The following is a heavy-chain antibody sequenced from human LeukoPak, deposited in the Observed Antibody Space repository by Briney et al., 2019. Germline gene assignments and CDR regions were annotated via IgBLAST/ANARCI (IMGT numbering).Heavy chain of an antibody. V-gene: IGHV3-74*01. CDR2: INEDGSST. CDR1: GYTFSIYW. D-gene: IGHD3-10*01. CDR3: TTDTFGARDS. Sequence: PGGSLRLSCAASGYTFSIYWMHWVRQGPGKGLVWVSRINEDGSSTSYAESVRGRFTISRDNAKNTLYLQMNSLRAEDAAVYYCTTDTFGARDSWGQGTLVTVSS. J-gene: IGHJ4*02.